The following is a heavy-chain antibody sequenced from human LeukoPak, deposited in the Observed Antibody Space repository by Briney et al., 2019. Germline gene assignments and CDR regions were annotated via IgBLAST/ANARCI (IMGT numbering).Heavy chain of an antibody. CDR1: GGSVTNSRFY. J-gene: IGHJ4*02. CDR2: INHSGST. CDR3: ARGLRRRWLQQGDY. V-gene: IGHV4-39*07. Sequence: PSETLSLTCTVSGGSVTNSRFYWAWIRRPPGKGLEWIGEINHSGSTNYNPSLKSRVTISVDTSKNQFSLKLSSVTAADTAVYYCARGLRRRWLQQGDYWGQGTLVTVSS. D-gene: IGHD5-24*01.